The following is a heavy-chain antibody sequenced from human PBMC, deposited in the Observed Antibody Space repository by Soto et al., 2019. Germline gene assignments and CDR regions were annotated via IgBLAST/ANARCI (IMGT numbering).Heavy chain of an antibody. CDR2: INAGNGNT. Sequence: QVQLVQSGAEEKKPGASVKVSCKASGYTFTSYAMHWVRQAPGQRLEWMGWINAGNGNTKYSQKFQGRVTITRDTSASTAYMELSSLRSEDTAVYYCARDSLYGDYIDYYYGMDVWGQGTTVTVSS. D-gene: IGHD4-17*01. CDR1: GYTFTSYA. J-gene: IGHJ6*02. V-gene: IGHV1-3*05. CDR3: ARDSLYGDYIDYYYGMDV.